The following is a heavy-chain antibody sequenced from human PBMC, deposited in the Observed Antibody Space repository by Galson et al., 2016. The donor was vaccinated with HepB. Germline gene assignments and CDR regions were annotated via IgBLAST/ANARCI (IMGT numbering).Heavy chain of an antibody. CDR2: TSPYNGNT. CDR3: ARTVTDRATLDVDFDL. CDR1: RYTFTTYW. Sequence: QSGAEVKKPGESLRISCKGARYTFTTYWISWVRQMPGKVLEWMGWTSPYNGNTNYAQKFQGRVTMTTDTSTSTAYMELSSLRSEDTAVYYCARTVTDRATLDVDFDLWGRGTLVTVSS. D-gene: IGHD1-26*01. J-gene: IGHJ2*01. V-gene: IGHV1-18*01.